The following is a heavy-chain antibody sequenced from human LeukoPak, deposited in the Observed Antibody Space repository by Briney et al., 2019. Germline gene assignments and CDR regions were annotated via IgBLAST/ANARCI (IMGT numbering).Heavy chain of an antibody. J-gene: IGHJ3*02. CDR2: FDPEDGET. V-gene: IGHV1-24*01. CDR3: ATWVATSLLNYYDSRTHAFDI. Sequence: ASVKVSCKVSGYTLTELSMHWVRQAPGKGLEWMGGFDPEDGETIYAQKFQGRVTITEDTSTDTAYMELSSLRSEDTAVYYCATWVATSLLNYYDSRTHAFDIWGQGTMVTVSS. CDR1: GYTLTELS. D-gene: IGHD3-22*01.